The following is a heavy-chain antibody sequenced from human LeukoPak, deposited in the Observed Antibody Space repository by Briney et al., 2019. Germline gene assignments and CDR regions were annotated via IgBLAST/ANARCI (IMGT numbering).Heavy chain of an antibody. Sequence: GGSLRLSCAASGSTFSSYGMHWVRQAPGKGLEWVAFIRYDGSNKHYADYLKGRFTISRDNSKNTLHLQMNSLRAEDTAVYYCARGARGSGTASDYWGQGTLVTVSS. J-gene: IGHJ4*02. CDR1: GSTFSSYG. V-gene: IGHV3-30*02. D-gene: IGHD3-10*01. CDR3: ARGARGSGTASDY. CDR2: IRYDGSNK.